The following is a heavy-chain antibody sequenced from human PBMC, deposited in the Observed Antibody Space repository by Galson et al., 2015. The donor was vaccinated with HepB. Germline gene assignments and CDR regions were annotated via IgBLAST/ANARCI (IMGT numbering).Heavy chain of an antibody. CDR1: GYTFTSYY. CDR2: INPSGGST. V-gene: IGHV1-46*01. Sequence: SVKVSCKASGYTFTSYYMHWVRQAPGQGLEWMGIINPSGGSTSYAQKFQGRVTMTRDTSTSTVYMELSSLRSEDTAVYYCASGPGDGDYGPYFDYWGQGTLVTVSS. J-gene: IGHJ4*02. D-gene: IGHD4-17*01. CDR3: ASGPGDGDYGPYFDY.